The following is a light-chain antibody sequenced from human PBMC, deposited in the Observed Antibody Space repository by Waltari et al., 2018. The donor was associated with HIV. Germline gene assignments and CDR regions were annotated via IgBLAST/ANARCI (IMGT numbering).Light chain of an antibody. CDR1: QSLLLQNNGYNY. J-gene: IGKJ4*01. CDR3: MQALQSPIS. CDR2: LGS. V-gene: IGKV2-28*01. Sequence: DIVMTQSPLSLPVTPGEPASISCRSSQSLLLQNNGYNYVDWYLQKHGQSPQLLIYLGSNRASGVPDRFSGSGSGTDFTLKISRVEAEDVGVYYCMQALQSPISFGGGTKVEIK.